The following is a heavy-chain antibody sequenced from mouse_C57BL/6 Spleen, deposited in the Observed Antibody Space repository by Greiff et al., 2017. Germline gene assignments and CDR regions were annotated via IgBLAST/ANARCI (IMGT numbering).Heavy chain of an antibody. J-gene: IGHJ3*01. Sequence: EVQRVESGPGLVKPSQSLSLTCSVTGYSITSGYYWNWIRQFPGNKLEWMGYISYDGSNNYNPSLKNRISITRDTSKNQFFLKLNSVTTEDTATYYCAREVSSGFAYWGQGTLVTVSA. CDR1: GYSITSGYY. V-gene: IGHV3-6*01. CDR2: ISYDGSN. CDR3: AREVSSGFAY. D-gene: IGHD6-1*01.